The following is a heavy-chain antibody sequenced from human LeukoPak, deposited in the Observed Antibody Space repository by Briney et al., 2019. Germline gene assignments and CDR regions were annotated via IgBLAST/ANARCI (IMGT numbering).Heavy chain of an antibody. V-gene: IGHV3-21*01. Sequence: PGGSLRLSCAASGFTFSSYSMNWVRQAPGKGLEWVSSISSSSSYIYYADSVKGRLTISRDNAKNSLYLQMNSLRAEDTAVYYCAIDLTRMIVVADAFDIWGQGTMVTVSS. CDR1: GFTFSSYS. CDR3: AIDLTRMIVVADAFDI. J-gene: IGHJ3*02. CDR2: ISSSSSYI. D-gene: IGHD3-22*01.